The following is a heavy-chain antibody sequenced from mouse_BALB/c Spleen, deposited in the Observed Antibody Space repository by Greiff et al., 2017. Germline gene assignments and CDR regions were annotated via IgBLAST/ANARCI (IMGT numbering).Heavy chain of an antibody. Sequence: DVHLVESGGGLVKPGGSLKLSCAASGFTFSSYAMSWVRQSPEKRLEWVAEISSGGSYTYYPDTVTGRFTISRDNAKNTLYLEMSSLRSEDTAMYYCARSTMITTGAMDYWGQGTSVTVSS. D-gene: IGHD2-4*01. J-gene: IGHJ4*01. CDR2: ISSGGSYT. CDR1: GFTFSSYA. CDR3: ARSTMITTGAMDY. V-gene: IGHV5-9-4*01.